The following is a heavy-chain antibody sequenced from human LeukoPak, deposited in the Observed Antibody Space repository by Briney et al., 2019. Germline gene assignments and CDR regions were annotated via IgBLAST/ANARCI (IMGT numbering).Heavy chain of an antibody. CDR1: GYSISSGYY. CDR2: IYHSGST. J-gene: IGHJ4*02. V-gene: IGHV4-38-2*02. CDR3: ARLGYSSSSINYFDY. D-gene: IGHD6-6*01. Sequence: SETLSLTCTVSGYSISSGYYWGWIRQPPGKGLEWIGSIYHSGSTYYNPSLKSRVTISVDTSKNQFSLKLGSVTAADTAVYYRARLGYSSSSINYFDYWGQGTLVTVSS.